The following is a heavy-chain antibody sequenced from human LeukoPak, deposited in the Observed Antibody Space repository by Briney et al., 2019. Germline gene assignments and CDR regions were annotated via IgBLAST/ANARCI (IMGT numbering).Heavy chain of an antibody. V-gene: IGHV3-21*01. Sequence: GGSLRLSCAASGFTFRIYSMNWVRQAPGKGLEWVSSISSSSSCLYYADSVKGRFTISRDNAKNSLYLQMNSLRAEDTAVYYCARARYYDSSGYYDYYYGMDVWGQGTTVTVSS. CDR3: ARARYYDSSGYYDYYYGMDV. CDR1: GFTFRIYS. D-gene: IGHD3-22*01. CDR2: ISSSSSCL. J-gene: IGHJ6*02.